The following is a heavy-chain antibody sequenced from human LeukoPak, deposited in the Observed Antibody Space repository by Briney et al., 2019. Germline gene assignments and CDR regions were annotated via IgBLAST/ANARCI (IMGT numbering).Heavy chain of an antibody. Sequence: KASETLSLTCIVSGGSINNYFWSWLRQPPGKGLEWLGEVSFSGSTNYNPSLTSRVSISADTAKNQFSLKLSSVTAADTAVYYCALYCRLSSNCGYYGMDVWGQGTTVTVSS. V-gene: IGHV4-59*08. CDR2: VSFSGST. CDR3: ALYCRLSSNCGYYGMDV. J-gene: IGHJ6*02. CDR1: GGSINNYF. D-gene: IGHD6-13*01.